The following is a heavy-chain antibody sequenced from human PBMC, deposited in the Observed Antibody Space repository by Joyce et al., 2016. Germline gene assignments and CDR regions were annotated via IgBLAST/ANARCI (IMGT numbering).Heavy chain of an antibody. CDR1: GGTFSSYA. J-gene: IGHJ4*02. Sequence: QVQLVQSWAEVKKPGSSVKVSCKASGGTFSSYAISWVRQAPGQGLECMVRIIPVFGTANYAQKFQGRVTITAEEATSTAYMELSSLRSEDTAVYYCARDQRIAVAGTLGYWGQGTLVSVSS. D-gene: IGHD6-19*01. V-gene: IGHV1-69*18. CDR3: ARDQRIAVAGTLGY. CDR2: IIPVFGTA.